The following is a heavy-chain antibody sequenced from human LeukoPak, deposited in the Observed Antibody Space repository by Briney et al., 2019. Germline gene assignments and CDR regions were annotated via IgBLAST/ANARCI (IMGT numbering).Heavy chain of an antibody. CDR3: ARETGDFDY. Sequence: PSQTLSLTCTVSGGSISSGSYYWSWIRQPAGKGLEWIGRIYTSGSTNYNPSLKSRVTISVDTSKNQFSLKLSSVTAADTAVYYCARETGDFDYWGQGTLVTVSS. CDR2: IYTSGST. V-gene: IGHV4-61*02. CDR1: GGSISSGSYY. D-gene: IGHD7-27*01. J-gene: IGHJ4*02.